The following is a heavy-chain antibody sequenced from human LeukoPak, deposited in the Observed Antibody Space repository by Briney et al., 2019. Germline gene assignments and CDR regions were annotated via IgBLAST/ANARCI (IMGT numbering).Heavy chain of an antibody. D-gene: IGHD6-19*01. CDR2: IYTGGNT. Sequence: GGSLRLSCAASGFIVSSNYMNWVRQAPGKGLEWVSVIYTGGNTYYADSVKGRFTISRDNSKNTLYLQMHSLRAEDAAVYYCASPSSGQSFDIWGQGTMVTVSS. J-gene: IGHJ3*02. CDR3: ASPSSGQSFDI. V-gene: IGHV3-53*01. CDR1: GFIVSSNY.